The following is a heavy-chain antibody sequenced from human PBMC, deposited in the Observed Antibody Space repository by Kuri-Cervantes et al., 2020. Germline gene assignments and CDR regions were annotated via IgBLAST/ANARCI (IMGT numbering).Heavy chain of an antibody. CDR3: ARDTPQYVHYYYGMDV. J-gene: IGHJ6*02. Sequence: ASVKVSCKASGYTFTSYYMHWVRQAPGQGLEWMGIINPSGGSTSYAQKFQGRVTMTRDTSTSTVYMELSSLRSEDTAVYYCARDTPQYVHYYYGMDVWGQGTTVTVSS. D-gene: IGHD3-16*01. CDR2: INPSGGST. V-gene: IGHV1-46*01. CDR1: GYTFTSYY.